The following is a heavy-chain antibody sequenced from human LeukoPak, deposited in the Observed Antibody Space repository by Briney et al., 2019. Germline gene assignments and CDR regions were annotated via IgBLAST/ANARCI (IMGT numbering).Heavy chain of an antibody. Sequence: TLSLTCTVSGGSISSGSYYWSWIRQPAGKGLEWIGRIYTSGSTNYNPSLKSRVTISVDTSKNQFSLKLSSVTAADTAVYYCARDLGLGSGSYYGRFDPWGQGTLVTVSS. CDR1: GGSISSGSYY. V-gene: IGHV4-61*02. CDR2: IYTSGST. J-gene: IGHJ5*02. CDR3: ARDLGLGSGSYYGRFDP. D-gene: IGHD3-10*01.